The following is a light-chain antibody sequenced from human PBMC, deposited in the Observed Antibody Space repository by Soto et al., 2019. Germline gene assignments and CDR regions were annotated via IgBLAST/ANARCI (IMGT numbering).Light chain of an antibody. CDR2: DAS. V-gene: IGKV3-11*01. J-gene: IGKJ4*01. Sequence: EIVLTQSPATLSLSPGERATLSCRASQSVSSYLAWYQQKPGQAPRLLIYDASNRATGIPARFSGSGSGTDFTLTISSLEPEDVAVYYCPQRSNWLTFGGGTKVAIK. CDR1: QSVSSY. CDR3: PQRSNWLT.